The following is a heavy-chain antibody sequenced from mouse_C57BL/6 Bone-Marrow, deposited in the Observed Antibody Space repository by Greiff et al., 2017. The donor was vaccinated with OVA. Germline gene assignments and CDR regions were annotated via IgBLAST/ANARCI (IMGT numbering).Heavy chain of an antibody. CDR1: GFSLTSYG. D-gene: IGHD1-1*01. CDR3: ARKPYYYGSSYGAMDY. J-gene: IGHJ4*01. Sequence: QVQLQQSGPGLVQPSQSLSITCTVSGFSLTSYGVHWVRQSPGKGLEWLGVIWSGGSTDYNAAFISRLSISKDNSKSQVFFKMNSLQADDTAIYYWARKPYYYGSSYGAMDYWGQGTSVTVSS. V-gene: IGHV2-2*01. CDR2: IWSGGST.